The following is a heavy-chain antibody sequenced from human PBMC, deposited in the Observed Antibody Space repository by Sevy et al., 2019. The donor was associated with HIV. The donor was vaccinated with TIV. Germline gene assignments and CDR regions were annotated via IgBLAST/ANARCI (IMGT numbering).Heavy chain of an antibody. CDR1: GFTFSSYG. CDR3: AKTVTHGIYYYYGMDV. Sequence: LTCAASGFTFSSYGMHWVRQAPGKGLEWVAFIRYDGSNKYYADSVKGRFTISRDNSKNTLYLQMNSLRAEDTAVYYCAKTVTHGIYYYYGMDVWGQGTTVTVSS. V-gene: IGHV3-30*02. D-gene: IGHD4-17*01. J-gene: IGHJ6*02. CDR2: IRYDGSNK.